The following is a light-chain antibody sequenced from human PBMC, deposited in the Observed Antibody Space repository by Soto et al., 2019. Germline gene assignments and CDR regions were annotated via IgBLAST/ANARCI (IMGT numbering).Light chain of an antibody. CDR1: QSLIYRDGNTY. CDR3: MQGTHWPELT. J-gene: IGKJ4*01. CDR2: RVS. V-gene: IGKV2-30*01. Sequence: DVVLTQSPLSLSVTLGQPASLSCRSSQSLIYRDGNTYLNWFHQRPGQSPRRLIYRVSNRDSGAPHRFXGSGSGTDFTLTISRVEAEDVGVYYCMQGTHWPELTFGGGTKVEIK.